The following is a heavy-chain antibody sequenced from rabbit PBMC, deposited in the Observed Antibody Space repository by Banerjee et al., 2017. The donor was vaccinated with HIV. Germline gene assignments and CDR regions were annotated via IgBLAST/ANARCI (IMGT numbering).Heavy chain of an antibody. CDR2: IYAGSGTT. J-gene: IGHJ4*01. V-gene: IGHV1S45*01. D-gene: IGHD1-1*01. CDR1: GFSFSDKAV. Sequence: QEQLVESGGGLVQPEGSLKLSCTASGFSFSDKAVMCWVRQAPGRGLEWIACIYAGSGTTYYADWAKGRFTISKASSTTVTLQMTSLTAADTATYICAREIRYGFDHTSGYFNLWGPGTLVTVS. CDR3: AREIRYGFDHTSGYFNL.